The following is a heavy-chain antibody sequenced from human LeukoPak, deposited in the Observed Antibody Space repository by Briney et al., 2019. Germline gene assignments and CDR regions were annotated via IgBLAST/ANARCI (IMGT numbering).Heavy chain of an antibody. CDR3: ARGGVYCSSTSCYVPSYY. CDR1: GYTFTGYY. J-gene: IGHJ4*02. Sequence: ASVKVSCKASGYTFTGYYMHWVRQAPGQGLEWMGWINPNSGGTNYAQKFQGRVTMTGDTSISTAYMELSRLRSDDTAVYYCARGGVYCSSTSCYVPSYYWGQGTLVTVSS. V-gene: IGHV1-2*02. CDR2: INPNSGGT. D-gene: IGHD2-2*01.